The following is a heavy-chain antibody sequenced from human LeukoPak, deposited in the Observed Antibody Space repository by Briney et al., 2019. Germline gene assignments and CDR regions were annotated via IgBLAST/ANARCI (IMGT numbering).Heavy chain of an antibody. CDR3: ARALWFGEPSGGDY. CDR2: ISYDGSNK. J-gene: IGHJ4*02. D-gene: IGHD3-10*01. CDR1: GFTFSSYA. V-gene: IGHV3-30-3*01. Sequence: GGSLRLSCAASGFTFSSYAMHWVRQAPGKGLEWVAVISYDGSNKYYADSVKGRFTISRDNSKNTLYLQINSLRAEDTAVYYCARALWFGEPSGGDYWGQGTLVTVSS.